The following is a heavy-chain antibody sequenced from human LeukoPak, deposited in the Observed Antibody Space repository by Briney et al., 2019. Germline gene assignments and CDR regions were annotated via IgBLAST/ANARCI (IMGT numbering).Heavy chain of an antibody. Sequence: SQTLSLTCTVSGGSISSGGYYWSWIRQHPGKGLEWIGYIYYSGSTYYNPSLKSRVTMSVDTSKNQFSLKLSSVTAADTAVYYCARDPTLVVPPHAFDIWGQGTMVTVSS. CDR3: ARDPTLVVPPHAFDI. D-gene: IGHD2-15*01. V-gene: IGHV4-31*03. CDR2: IYYSGST. J-gene: IGHJ3*02. CDR1: GGSISSGGYY.